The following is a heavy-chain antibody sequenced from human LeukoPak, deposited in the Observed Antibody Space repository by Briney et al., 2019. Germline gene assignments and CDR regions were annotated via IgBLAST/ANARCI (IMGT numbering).Heavy chain of an antibody. CDR3: VRESGNGGHPLFDH. CDR2: LFHSGAT. Sequence: SETLSLTRSVSDYSITAGYYWGWIWQPPGKGLEWIGSLFHSGATYFTPSLKSRVAMSVDTSRNQFSLSLHSVTAADAAIYYCVRESGNGGHPLFDHWGQGTPVTVSS. D-gene: IGHD4-23*01. CDR1: DYSITAGYY. J-gene: IGHJ4*02. V-gene: IGHV4-38-2*02.